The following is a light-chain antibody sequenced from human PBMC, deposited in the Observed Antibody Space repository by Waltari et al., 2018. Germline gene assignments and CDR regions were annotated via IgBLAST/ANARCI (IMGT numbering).Light chain of an antibody. CDR3: QQSYSLPNT. CDR2: GAS. J-gene: IGKJ2*01. V-gene: IGKV1-39*01. Sequence: IQLPQSPSSLSASVGARVTIPCRASQRISSYLNWYQQIPGKAPKLLIYGASSLQSGVPSRFSGSGSGTDFSLTISSLESEDFATYDCQQSYSLPNTFGQGTKVDI. CDR1: QRISSY.